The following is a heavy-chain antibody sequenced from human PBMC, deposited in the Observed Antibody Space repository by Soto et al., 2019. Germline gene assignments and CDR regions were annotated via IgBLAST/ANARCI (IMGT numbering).Heavy chain of an antibody. D-gene: IGHD1-26*01. Sequence: GGSLRLSCAASGFNFSTYYMGWVRQASGKGLEWVANIAEDGSKKDYADSVKGRFTVSRDNADNSLHLQMHSLRVEDTALYYCVRGGAALPHWGQGAWVTVSS. V-gene: IGHV3-7*01. CDR3: VRGGAALPH. J-gene: IGHJ4*02. CDR1: GFNFSTYY. CDR2: IAEDGSKK.